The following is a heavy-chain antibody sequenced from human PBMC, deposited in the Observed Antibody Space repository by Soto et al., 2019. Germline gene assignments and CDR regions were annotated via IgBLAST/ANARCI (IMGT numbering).Heavy chain of an antibody. CDR2: IFHSGSS. CDR3: ARKGYYENSGYSYDC. V-gene: IGHV4-4*02. D-gene: IGHD3-22*01. J-gene: IGHJ4*02. CDR1: GGSITTDNW. Sequence: QVQLQESGPGLLKPSGTLSLTCAVSGGSITTDNWWTWVRQPPGKGLEWIGEIFHSGSSNYNPSLKSRVIMSVDKSKNQFSLKLTSVTAADTAVYSCARKGYYENSGYSYDCWGQGTLVTVSS.